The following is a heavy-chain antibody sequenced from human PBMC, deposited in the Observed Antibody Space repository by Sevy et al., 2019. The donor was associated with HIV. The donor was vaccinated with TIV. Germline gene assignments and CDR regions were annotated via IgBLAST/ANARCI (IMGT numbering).Heavy chain of an antibody. V-gene: IGHV3-7*01. CDR2: MRQDGRET. Sequence: GGSLRLSCEASGFSFSDYWMTWVRQAPGKGLEWVANMRQDGRETYYVDSVKGRITVSMDNAKNSLWLQMNSLRAEDTAVYYCARGIFGSGSRLGLGYWVQGTLVTVSS. D-gene: IGHD3-10*01. J-gene: IGHJ4*02. CDR3: ARGIFGSGSRLGLGY. CDR1: GFSFSDYW.